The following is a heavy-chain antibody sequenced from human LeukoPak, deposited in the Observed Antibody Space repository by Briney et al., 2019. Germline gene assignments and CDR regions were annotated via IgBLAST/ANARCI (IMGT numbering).Heavy chain of an antibody. CDR3: AKTAGPLAYYSYYMDV. V-gene: IGHV3-33*06. J-gene: IGHJ6*03. CDR2: LWYDGTNE. Sequence: GGSLRLSCAASGFTFNNYGMHWVRQAPGRGLEWVALLWYDGTNENYADSVKGRFTISRDNSKNTLYLQMNSLRAEDTAVYYCAKTAGPLAYYSYYMDVWGKGTTVTVSS. CDR1: GFTFNNYG.